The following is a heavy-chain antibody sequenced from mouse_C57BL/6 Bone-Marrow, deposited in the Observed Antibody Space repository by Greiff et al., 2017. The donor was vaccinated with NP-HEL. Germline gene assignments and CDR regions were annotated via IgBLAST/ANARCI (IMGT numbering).Heavy chain of an antibody. Sequence: VQLQQPGAELVMPGASVKLSCKASGYTFTSYWMHWVKQRPGQGLEWIGEIDPSDSYTNYNQKFKGQSTLTVDKSSSTAYMQLSSLTSEDSAVYYCAKGGYYGPFDYWGQGTTLTVSS. CDR1: GYTFTSYW. CDR2: IDPSDSYT. V-gene: IGHV1-69*01. J-gene: IGHJ2*01. CDR3: AKGGYYGPFDY. D-gene: IGHD2-1*01.